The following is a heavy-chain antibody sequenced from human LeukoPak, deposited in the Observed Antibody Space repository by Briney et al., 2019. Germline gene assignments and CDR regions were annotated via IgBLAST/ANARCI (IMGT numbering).Heavy chain of an antibody. D-gene: IGHD6-19*01. J-gene: IGHJ2*01. Sequence: GGSLRLSCAASGFTFSSYSMNWVRQAPGKGLEWVSSISSSSSYIYYADSVKGRFTISRDNAKNSLYLQMNSLRAEDTAVYYCARDRSGSSGWYLYWYFDLWGRGTLVTVSS. CDR2: ISSSSSYI. CDR1: GFTFSSYS. CDR3: ARDRSGSSGWYLYWYFDL. V-gene: IGHV3-21*01.